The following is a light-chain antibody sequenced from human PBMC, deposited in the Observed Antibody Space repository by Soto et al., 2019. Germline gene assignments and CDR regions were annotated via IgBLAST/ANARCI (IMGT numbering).Light chain of an antibody. CDR2: WAS. Sequence: DIVMTQSPDSLAVSLGERATINCKSSQSVLYSSNNKNYLAWYQQKPGQPPKLLIYWASTRESGVPGRFSGSGSGTDFTLTISSLQAEDVAVYCQQYYRPWTFGQGTKVEIK. V-gene: IGKV4-1*01. J-gene: IGKJ1*01. CDR1: QSVLYSSNNKNY. CDR3: QQYYRPWT.